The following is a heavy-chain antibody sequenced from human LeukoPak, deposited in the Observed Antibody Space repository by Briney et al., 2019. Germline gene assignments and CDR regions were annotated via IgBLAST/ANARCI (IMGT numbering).Heavy chain of an antibody. CDR1: GFTFSNYW. J-gene: IGHJ5*02. CDR3: ARVVDYGWFDP. CDR2: IKEDGTTI. D-gene: IGHD3-16*01. Sequence: GGSLRLSCTASGFTFSNYWTGWVRQAPGKGLEWVANIKEDGTTIYYVDSVKGRFTMSRDTAKNSLYLQMNSVRAEDTAVYYCARVVDYGWFDPWGQGTLVAVSS. V-gene: IGHV3-7*01.